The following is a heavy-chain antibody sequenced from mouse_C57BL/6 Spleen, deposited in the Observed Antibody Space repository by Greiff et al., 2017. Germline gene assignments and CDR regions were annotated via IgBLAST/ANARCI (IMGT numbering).Heavy chain of an antibody. J-gene: IGHJ2*01. V-gene: IGHV1-82*01. D-gene: IGHD1-1*01. CDR3: ASSFITTVVLDY. Sequence: QVQLQQSGPELVKPGASVKISCKASGYAFSSSWMNWVKQRPGKGLEWIGRIYPGDGDTNYNGKFKGKATLTAAKSSSTAYMPLSSLTSEDSAVYFCASSFITTVVLDYWGQGTTLTVSS. CDR2: IYPGDGDT. CDR1: GYAFSSSW.